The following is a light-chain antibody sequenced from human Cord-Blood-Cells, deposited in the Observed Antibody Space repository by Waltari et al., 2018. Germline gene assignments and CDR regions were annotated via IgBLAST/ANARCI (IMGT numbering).Light chain of an antibody. J-gene: IGLJ2*01. CDR3: CSYAGSYTLV. CDR2: DVS. CDR1: SSAVGGYNY. V-gene: IGLV2-11*01. Sequence: QSALPQPRSVSGSPGQSVTISCTGTSSAVGGYNYVSWYQQHPRKAPKLMIYDVSKRPSGVPDRFSGSKSGNTASLTISGLQAEDEADYYCCSYAGSYTLVFGGGTKLTVL.